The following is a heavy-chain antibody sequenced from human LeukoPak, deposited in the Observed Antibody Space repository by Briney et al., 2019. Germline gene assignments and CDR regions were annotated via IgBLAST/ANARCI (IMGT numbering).Heavy chain of an antibody. D-gene: IGHD3-16*02. V-gene: IGHV4-34*01. CDR3: ASGIYDYVWGSYRSPFDY. Sequence: SETLSLTCAVYGGSFSGYYWSWIRQPPGKGLEWIGSIYYSGSTYYNPSLKSRVTISVDTSKNQFSLKLSSVTAADTAVYYCASGIYDYVWGSYRSPFDYWGQGTLVTVSS. CDR2: IYYSGST. CDR1: GGSFSGYY. J-gene: IGHJ4*02.